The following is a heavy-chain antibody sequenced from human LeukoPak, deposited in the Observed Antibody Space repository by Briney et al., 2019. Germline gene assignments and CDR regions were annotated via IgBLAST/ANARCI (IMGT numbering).Heavy chain of an antibody. CDR1: GGTFSSYA. V-gene: IGHV1-69*04. CDR2: IIPILGIA. J-gene: IGHJ1*01. Sequence: GASVKVSCKASGGTFSSYAISWVRQAPGQGLEWMRRIIPILGIANYAQKFQGRVTITADKSTSTAYMELSSLRSEDMAVYYCARRYCSGGSCPEYFQHWGQGTLVTVSS. D-gene: IGHD2-15*01. CDR3: ARRYCSGGSCPEYFQH.